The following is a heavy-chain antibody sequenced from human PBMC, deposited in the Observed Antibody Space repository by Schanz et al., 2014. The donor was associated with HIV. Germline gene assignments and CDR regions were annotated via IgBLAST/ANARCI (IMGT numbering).Heavy chain of an antibody. Sequence: QVQLVESGGGVVQPGRSLILSCAASGFTFSSYGMHWVRQAPGKGLEWVAVIWYDGSKKYYGDSVKGRFNISRDNSKNTLYLQMNSLRAEDTAVYYCAKEEQQLGGVGGYHFDYWGQGTLVTVSS. V-gene: IGHV3-30*18. D-gene: IGHD6-13*01. J-gene: IGHJ4*02. CDR2: IWYDGSKK. CDR1: GFTFSSYG. CDR3: AKEEQQLGGVGGYHFDY.